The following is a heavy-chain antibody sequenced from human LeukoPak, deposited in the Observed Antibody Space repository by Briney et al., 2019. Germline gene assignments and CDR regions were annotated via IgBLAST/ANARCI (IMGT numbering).Heavy chain of an antibody. CDR1: GYTFTSYY. J-gene: IGHJ4*02. V-gene: IGHV1-8*03. CDR3: ARGSEPHYYDSSTLDF. CDR2: MNPNSGNT. Sequence: ASVKVSYKASGYTFTSYYINWVRQAPGQGLEWMGWMNPNSGNTGYAQKFQGRVTITRHTSISTAYMELSSLRSEDTAVYYCARGSEPHYYDSSTLDFWGQGTLVTVSS. D-gene: IGHD3-22*01.